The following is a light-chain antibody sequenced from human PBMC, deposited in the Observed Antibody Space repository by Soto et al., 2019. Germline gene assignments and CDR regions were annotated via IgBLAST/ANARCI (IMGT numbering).Light chain of an antibody. J-gene: IGLJ1*01. Sequence: QSVLTQPASVSGSPGQSITISCTGTSSDIGGYDYVSWYRQHPGKAPKLLIYEVIHRPSGVSNRFSGSKSGNTASLTISGLQADDEADYYCSSYTSSGTLYVFGTGTKLTVL. CDR2: EVI. CDR1: SSDIGGYDY. V-gene: IGLV2-14*01. CDR3: SSYTSSGTLYV.